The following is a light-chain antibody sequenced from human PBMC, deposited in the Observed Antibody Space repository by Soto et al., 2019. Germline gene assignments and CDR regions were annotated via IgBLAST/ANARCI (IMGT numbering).Light chain of an antibody. CDR3: QQFFQSPWT. J-gene: IGKJ1*01. CDR1: QNFRGDY. V-gene: IGKV3-20*01. Sequence: EIVLTQSPGTLSLSPGDRATLSCRASQNFRGDYLVWYRQKPGQPPRLLMSGATVRATDIPDRFSGSGSGTNFTLIISRLEPEDFAVYYCQQFFQSPWTFGQGTTVEIK. CDR2: GAT.